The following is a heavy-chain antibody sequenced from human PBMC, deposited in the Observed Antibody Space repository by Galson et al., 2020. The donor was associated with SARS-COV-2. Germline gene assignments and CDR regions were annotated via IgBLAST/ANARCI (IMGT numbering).Heavy chain of an antibody. CDR3: ARDEGIRGYNYGRLYYGMDV. Sequence: GESLKISCAASGFPFSTFSMNWVRLAPGKGLEWVSSISTSSSYTYYVDSAKGRFSISRDNPRNSLYLQMNSLRAEGPAVYYCARDEGIRGYNYGRLYYGMDVWGQGTTVTVSS. CDR2: ISTSSSYT. CDR1: GFPFSTFS. D-gene: IGHD5-18*01. V-gene: IGHV3-21*01. J-gene: IGHJ6*02.